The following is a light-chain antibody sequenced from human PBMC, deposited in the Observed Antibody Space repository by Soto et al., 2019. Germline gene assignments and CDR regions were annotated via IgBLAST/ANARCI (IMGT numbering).Light chain of an antibody. J-gene: IGKJ5*01. CDR1: QSISIH. CDR3: QQTYTTPEIT. CDR2: GAS. Sequence: DIQMTQSPSSLSASVGDRVTITCRASQSISIHLNWYQQKPGKAPNLLIYGASSLKSGVPARFRGSGSGTDFTLTISSLQPEDFAIYYCQQTYTTPEITLGQGTRMEIK. V-gene: IGKV1-39*01.